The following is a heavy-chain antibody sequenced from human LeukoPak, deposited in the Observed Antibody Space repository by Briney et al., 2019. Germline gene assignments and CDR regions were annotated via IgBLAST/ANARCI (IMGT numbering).Heavy chain of an antibody. J-gene: IGHJ1*01. Sequence: GASVKVSCKASGYTFATYGITWVRQAPGQGLEWMGWIGPNNGNTNYAQNLQGRVTMTTDTSTGTAYMELRSLRSDDTAVYYCARVKVVPARWYFQHWGQGTLVTVSS. CDR2: IGPNNGNT. CDR1: GYTFATYG. CDR3: ARVKVVPARWYFQH. V-gene: IGHV1-18*01. D-gene: IGHD2-2*01.